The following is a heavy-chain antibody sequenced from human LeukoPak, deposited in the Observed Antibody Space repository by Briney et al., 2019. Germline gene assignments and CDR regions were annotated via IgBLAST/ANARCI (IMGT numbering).Heavy chain of an antibody. J-gene: IGHJ4*02. D-gene: IGHD6-6*01. CDR3: ARAAYSSSSALFDY. CDR2: IIPIFGTA. Sequence: ASVKVSCKXSGGTFSSYAISWVRQAPGQGLEWMGGIIPIFGTANYAQKFQGRVTITTDESTSTAYMELSSLRSEDTAVYYCARAAYSSSSALFDYWGQGTLVTVSS. V-gene: IGHV1-69*05. CDR1: GGTFSSYA.